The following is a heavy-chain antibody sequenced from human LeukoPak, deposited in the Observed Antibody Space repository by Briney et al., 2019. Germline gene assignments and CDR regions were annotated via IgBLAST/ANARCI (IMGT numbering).Heavy chain of an antibody. J-gene: IGHJ4*01. V-gene: IGHV3-48*01. D-gene: IGHD3-16*01. Sequence: GGSLRLSCAASGFTLSSYNINWVRQAPGKGLEWVSYISSSRRTISYADSVKGRFTISRDNAKNSLYLQMNSLRAEDTAVYYCARQGDDYWGHGTLVTVSS. CDR2: ISSSRRTI. CDR3: ARQGDDY. CDR1: GFTLSSYN.